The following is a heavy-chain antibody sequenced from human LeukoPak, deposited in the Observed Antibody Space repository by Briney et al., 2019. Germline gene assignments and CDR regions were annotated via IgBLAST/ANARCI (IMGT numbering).Heavy chain of an antibody. D-gene: IGHD4-17*01. CDR3: AREVGHTTSYDY. V-gene: IGHV1-46*01. CDR2: INPSGGST. Sequence: GASVTVSCKASGYTFTSYYMHWVRQAPGQGLEWMGIINPSGGSTSYAQKFQGRVTMTRDTSTSTVYMELSSLRSEDTAVYYCAREVGHTTSYDYWGQGTLVTVSS. CDR1: GYTFTSYY. J-gene: IGHJ4*02.